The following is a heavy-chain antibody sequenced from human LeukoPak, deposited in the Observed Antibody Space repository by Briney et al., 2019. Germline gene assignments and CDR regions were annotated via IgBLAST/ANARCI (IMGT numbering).Heavy chain of an antibody. CDR2: ITSSGGTI. D-gene: IGHD6-19*01. J-gene: IGHJ4*02. Sequence: GGSLRLSCAASGFTFSDYYMSWIRQAPGKGLEWFSYITSSGGTIYYADSVKGRFTISRDNAKSSLYLQMNSLSADDTAVYYCAREVMGVAVTGTIDYWGQGTLVTVSS. V-gene: IGHV3-11*01. CDR1: GFTFSDYY. CDR3: AREVMGVAVTGTIDY.